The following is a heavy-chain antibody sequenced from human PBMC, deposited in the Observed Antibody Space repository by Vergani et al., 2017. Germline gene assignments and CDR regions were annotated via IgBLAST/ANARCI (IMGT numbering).Heavy chain of an antibody. CDR1: GFTFSAYW. CDR3: ARDRGDWRYSRYFYNYYMDV. CDR2: IKQNGVEK. D-gene: IGHD2-8*02. V-gene: IGHV3-7*01. Sequence: EVQLVESGGGLVQPGGSLRLSCAASGFTFSAYWMTWVRQAPGKGLEWVAYIKQNGVEKYYVDSVKGRFTISRDNAKNSLYLQMNSLGVEDTAVYYCARDRGDWRYSRYFYNYYMDVWGKGTTVTVSS. J-gene: IGHJ6*03.